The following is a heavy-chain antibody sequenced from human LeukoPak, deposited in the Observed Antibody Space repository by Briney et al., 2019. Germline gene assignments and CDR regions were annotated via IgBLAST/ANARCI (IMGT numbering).Heavy chain of an antibody. J-gene: IGHJ6*02. Sequence: GASVKVSCKASGGTFSSYAISWVRQAPGQGLEWMGGIIPIFGTANYAQKFQGRVTITADESTSTAYMELSSLRSEDTAVYYCARGPNNYYGSGSYYYYYYGMDVWGQGTTVTVSS. CDR2: IIPIFGTA. CDR1: GGTFSSYA. D-gene: IGHD3-10*01. CDR3: ARGPNNYYGSGSYYYYYYGMDV. V-gene: IGHV1-69*13.